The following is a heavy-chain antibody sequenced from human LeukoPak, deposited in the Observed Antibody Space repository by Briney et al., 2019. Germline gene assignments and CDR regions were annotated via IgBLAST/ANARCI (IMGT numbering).Heavy chain of an antibody. V-gene: IGHV1-18*01. CDR1: GYTFTSYG. Sequence: GASVKVSCTASGYTFTSYGISWVRQAPGQGLEWMGWISGYNGNTHYAHNLRGRVTMTTDTSTSTAYMELRSLRSDDTAVYYCARDEARYSSGYYPNWLDPWGQGTLVTVSS. CDR3: ARDEARYSSGYYPNWLDP. CDR2: ISGYNGNT. J-gene: IGHJ5*02. D-gene: IGHD3-22*01.